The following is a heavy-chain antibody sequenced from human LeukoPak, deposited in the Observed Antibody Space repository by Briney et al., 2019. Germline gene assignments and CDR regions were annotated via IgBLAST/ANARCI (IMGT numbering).Heavy chain of an antibody. Sequence: PSETLSLTCAVSGYSISSGYYWGWIRQPPGQGLEWIGSIYHSGSTYYNPSLKSRVTISVDTSKNQFSLKLSSVTAADTAVYHCASLGADSSGWAIDYWGQGTLVTVSS. J-gene: IGHJ4*02. CDR2: IYHSGST. CDR1: GYSISSGYY. CDR3: ASLGADSSGWAIDY. V-gene: IGHV4-38-2*01. D-gene: IGHD6-19*01.